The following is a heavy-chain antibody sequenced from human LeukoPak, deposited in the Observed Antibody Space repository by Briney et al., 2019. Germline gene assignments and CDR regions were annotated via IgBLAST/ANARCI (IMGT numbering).Heavy chain of an antibody. CDR2: ISGSGGST. V-gene: IGHV3-23*01. D-gene: IGHD6-19*01. CDR3: ARDPGIAVAGGPYYYYGMDV. CDR1: GFTFSSYA. J-gene: IGHJ6*02. Sequence: PGGSLRLSCAASGFTFSSYAMSWVRQAPGKGLEWVSAISGSGGSTYYADSVKGRFTISRDNSKNTLYLQMNSLRAEDTAVYYYARDPGIAVAGGPYYYYGMDVWGQGTTVTVSS.